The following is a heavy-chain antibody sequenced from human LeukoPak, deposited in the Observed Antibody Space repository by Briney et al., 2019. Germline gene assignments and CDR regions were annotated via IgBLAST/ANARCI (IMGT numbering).Heavy chain of an antibody. V-gene: IGHV3-23*01. CDR1: GFAFSNYA. D-gene: IGHD2-8*01. Sequence: GGSLRLSCTTSGFAFSNYAMNWVRQAPGKGPEWVSGISGFNTYYADSVKGRFTIFRDNSKNVLYLQMDRLRAEDTAVYSCAKDVCTSPRCLLYFDSWGQGALVTVAS. CDR3: AKDVCTSPRCLLYFDS. J-gene: IGHJ4*02. CDR2: ISGFNT.